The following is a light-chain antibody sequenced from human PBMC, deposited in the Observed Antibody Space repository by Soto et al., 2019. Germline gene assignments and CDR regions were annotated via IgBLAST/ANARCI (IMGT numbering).Light chain of an antibody. V-gene: IGKV4-1*01. Sequence: DIVMTQSPDSLAVSLGERATINCKSSQSVLYSSNNKNYLAWYQQKPGQPPKLLIYWASTRESVVPDRFSGSGSGTDFTLTISSLQAEDVAVYYCQQYYSTPYTFGHGTKLAIK. CDR1: QSVLYSSNNKNY. CDR2: WAS. CDR3: QQYYSTPYT. J-gene: IGKJ2*01.